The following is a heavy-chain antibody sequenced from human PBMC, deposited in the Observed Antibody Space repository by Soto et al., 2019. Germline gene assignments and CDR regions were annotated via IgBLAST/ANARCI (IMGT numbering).Heavy chain of an antibody. V-gene: IGHV3-23*01. D-gene: IGHD6-19*01. CDR2: ISGSGDST. CDR3: AKDLSYSSGWPFDY. CDR1: GFPFRSYA. J-gene: IGHJ4*02. Sequence: SLRLSCAASGFPFRSYAMSWIRQAPGKGLEWVSAISGSGDSTYYADSVKGRFTISRDNSKNTLYLQMNSLRAEDTAVYYCAKDLSYSSGWPFDYWGQGTLVTVSS.